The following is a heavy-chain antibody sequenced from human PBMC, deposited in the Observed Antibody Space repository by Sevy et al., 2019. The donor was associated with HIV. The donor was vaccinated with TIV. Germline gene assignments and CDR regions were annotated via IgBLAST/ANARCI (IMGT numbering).Heavy chain of an antibody. CDR3: ARGVGGMGSYFDY. CDR1: GGSVSSGSYY. J-gene: IGHJ4*02. Sequence: SETLSLTCTVSGGSVSSGSYYWSWIRQPPGKGLEWIGYIYYSGSTNYNPSLKSRVTISVDTSKNQFSLKLSSVTAADRAVYYWARGVGGMGSYFDYWGQGTLVTVSS. D-gene: IGHD3-10*01. V-gene: IGHV4-61*01. CDR2: IYYSGST.